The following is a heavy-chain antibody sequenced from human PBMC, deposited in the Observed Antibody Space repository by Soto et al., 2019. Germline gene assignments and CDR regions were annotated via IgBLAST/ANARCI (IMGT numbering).Heavy chain of an antibody. CDR3: ARRPSQLGYCTNGVCYRLSWFDP. Sequence: SETLSLTCTVSGGSISSYYWSWIRQPPGKGLEWIGYIYYSGSTNYNPSLKSRVTISVDTSKNQFSLKLSSVTAADTAVYYCARRPSQLGYCTNGVCYRLSWFDPWGQGTLVTVCS. J-gene: IGHJ5*02. V-gene: IGHV4-59*08. CDR2: IYYSGST. CDR1: GGSISSYY. D-gene: IGHD2-8*01.